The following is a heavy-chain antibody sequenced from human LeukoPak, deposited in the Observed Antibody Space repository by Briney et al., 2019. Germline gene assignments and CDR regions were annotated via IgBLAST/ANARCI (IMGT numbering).Heavy chain of an antibody. D-gene: IGHD2-2*01. CDR2: INHSGST. CDR1: GGSFSGYY. V-gene: IGHV4-34*01. J-gene: IGHJ6*04. Sequence: PSETLSLTCAVYGGSFSGYYWSWIRQPPGKGLEWIGEINHSGSTNYNPSLKSRVTISVDTFKNQFSLKLSSVTAADTAVYYCARAVSHVVAVPASTAPLDVWGKGTTVTVSS. CDR3: ARAVSHVVAVPASTAPLDV.